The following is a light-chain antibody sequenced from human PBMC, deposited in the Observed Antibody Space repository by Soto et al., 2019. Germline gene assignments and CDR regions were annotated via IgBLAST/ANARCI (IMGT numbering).Light chain of an antibody. CDR3: QQRRNWPIT. V-gene: IGKV3-11*01. J-gene: IGKJ5*01. CDR1: QNVSTY. Sequence: EIVLTQSPATLSLSPGERATLSCTASQNVSTYLAWFQQEPGQAPRLLIYDASNRATGFPARFSGSGSGTDFTLTISSLEPEDFAIYYCQQRRNWPITFGQGTRLEIK. CDR2: DAS.